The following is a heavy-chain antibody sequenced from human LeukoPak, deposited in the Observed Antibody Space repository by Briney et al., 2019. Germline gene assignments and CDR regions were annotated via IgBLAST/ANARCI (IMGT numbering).Heavy chain of an antibody. Sequence: SETLSLTCTVSGGSISSGGYYWSWIRQHPGKGLEWIGYIYYSGSTYYKPSLKSRVTISVDTSKNQFSLKLSSVTAADTAVYYCARGVPDYYYYGMDVWGKGTTVTVSS. J-gene: IGHJ6*04. CDR2: IYYSGST. CDR3: ARGVPDYYYYGMDV. D-gene: IGHD2-2*01. V-gene: IGHV4-31*03. CDR1: GGSISSGGYY.